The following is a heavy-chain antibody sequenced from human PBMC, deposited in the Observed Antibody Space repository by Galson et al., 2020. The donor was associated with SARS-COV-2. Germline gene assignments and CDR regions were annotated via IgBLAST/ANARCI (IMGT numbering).Heavy chain of an antibody. CDR2: IYWDDDK. J-gene: IGHJ6*02. Sequence: SGPTLVKPTQTLTLTCTFSGFSLSTSGMCVSWIRQPPGKALEWLALIYWDDDKYYSTSLKTRLTIAKDTSKNQVVLTMTNMDPVDTATYYCARVGFLWFGEFNGMGVWGQGTKVTVSS. V-gene: IGHV2-70*01. CDR3: ARVGFLWFGEFNGMGV. D-gene: IGHD3-10*01. CDR1: GFSLSTSGMC.